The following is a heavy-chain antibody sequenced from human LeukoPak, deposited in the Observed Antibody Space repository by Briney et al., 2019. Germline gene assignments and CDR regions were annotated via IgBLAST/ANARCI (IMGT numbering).Heavy chain of an antibody. Sequence: GGSLRLSCAASGFTFSSYGMHWVRQAPGKGLEWVAVIWYDGSNKYYADSVKGRFTISRDNSKNTLYLRMNSLRAEDTAVYYCARGPPSGWYYFDYWGQGTLVTVSS. J-gene: IGHJ4*02. CDR1: GFTFSSYG. D-gene: IGHD6-19*01. V-gene: IGHV3-33*01. CDR3: ARGPPSGWYYFDY. CDR2: IWYDGSNK.